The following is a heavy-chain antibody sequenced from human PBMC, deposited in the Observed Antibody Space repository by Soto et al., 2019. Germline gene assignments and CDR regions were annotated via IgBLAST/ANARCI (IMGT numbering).Heavy chain of an antibody. D-gene: IGHD6-13*01. CDR2: IHSSGST. CDR3: ARDQGLAAAVITWFDP. V-gene: IGHV4-4*07. J-gene: IGHJ5*02. Sequence: PSETLSLTCTVSGASMNSYHWSWIRQPAGKGLEWIGHIHSSGSTNYNPSLKSRVTMSVDTSKNQFSLRLMSLTAADTAVYYCARDQGLAAAVITWFDPWGQGALVTVSS. CDR1: GASMNSYH.